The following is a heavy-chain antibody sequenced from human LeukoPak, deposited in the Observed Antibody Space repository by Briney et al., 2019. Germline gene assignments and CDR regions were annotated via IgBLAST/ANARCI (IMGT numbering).Heavy chain of an antibody. CDR1: GGTFSSYA. V-gene: IGHV1-69*05. Sequence: ASVKVSCKASGGTFSSYAISWVRQAPGQGLEWMGGIIPIFGTANYAQKFQGRVTITTDESTSTAYMELSSLRSEDTAVYYCARERTRIAVAPFDYWGQGTLVTVSS. CDR3: ARERTRIAVAPFDY. D-gene: IGHD6-19*01. J-gene: IGHJ4*02. CDR2: IIPIFGTA.